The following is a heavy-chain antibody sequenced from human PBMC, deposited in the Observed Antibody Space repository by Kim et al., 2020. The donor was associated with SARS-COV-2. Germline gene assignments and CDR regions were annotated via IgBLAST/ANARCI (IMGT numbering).Heavy chain of an antibody. CDR1: GFTFSSYS. D-gene: IGHD6-13*01. CDR3: ARALAAGTLYFDY. J-gene: IGHJ4*02. CDR2: ISSSSSSYI. Sequence: GGSLRLSCAASGFTFSSYSMNWVRQAPGKGLEWVSSISSSSSSYIYYADSVKGRFTISRDNAKNSLYLQMNSLRAEDTAVYYCARALAAGTLYFDYWGQGTLVTVSS. V-gene: IGHV3-21*01.